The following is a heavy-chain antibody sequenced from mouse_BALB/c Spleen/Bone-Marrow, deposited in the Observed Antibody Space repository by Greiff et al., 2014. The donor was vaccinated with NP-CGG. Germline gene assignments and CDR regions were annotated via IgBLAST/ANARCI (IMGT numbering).Heavy chain of an antibody. CDR3: ARDRGFDY. J-gene: IGHJ2*01. Sequence: VQLQQSGPGLVKPSQSLSLTCSVTGYSITSVYYWSWLRQFPGNKLEWMGYITYDGSNNYNPSLKNRISITRDTSKNQFFLKLNSVTTEDTATYYCARDRGFDYWGQGTTLTVSS. CDR1: GYSITSVYY. V-gene: IGHV3-6*01. CDR2: ITYDGSN.